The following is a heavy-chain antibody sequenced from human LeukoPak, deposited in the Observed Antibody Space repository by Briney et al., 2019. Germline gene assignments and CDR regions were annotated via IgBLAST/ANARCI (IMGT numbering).Heavy chain of an antibody. CDR3: AKRDH. CDR1: GFTFSSYG. J-gene: IGHJ4*02. Sequence: GGSLRLSCAASGFTFSSYGMHWVRQAPGKGLEWVAFIQNDGSDKYYADSVKGRFTISRDNSKNSLYLQMNSLRAEDTAVYYCAKRDHWGQGTLVTVSS. V-gene: IGHV3-30*02. CDR2: IQNDGSDK.